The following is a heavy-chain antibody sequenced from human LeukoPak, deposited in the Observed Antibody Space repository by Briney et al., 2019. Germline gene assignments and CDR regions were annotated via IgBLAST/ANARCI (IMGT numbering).Heavy chain of an antibody. J-gene: IGHJ3*02. Sequence: ASVKVSCKASGGTFSSYAISWVRQAPGQGLEWMGGTIPIFGTANYAQKFQGRVTITADESTSTAYMELSSLRSEDTAVYYCARVLRYFDWLLAAGAFDIWGQGTMVTVSS. D-gene: IGHD3-9*01. V-gene: IGHV1-69*13. CDR1: GGTFSSYA. CDR3: ARVLRYFDWLLAAGAFDI. CDR2: TIPIFGTA.